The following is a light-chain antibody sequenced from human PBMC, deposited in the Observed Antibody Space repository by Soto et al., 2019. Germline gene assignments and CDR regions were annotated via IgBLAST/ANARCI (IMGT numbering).Light chain of an antibody. Sequence: DIVLTQSPDTLSVSPGERATLSCRASQSVGSSLAWYQQKPGQAPRLLIYGASTGATGIPARFSGSGSGTEFTLTISSLQPDDFATYYCQHYNSYSEAFGQGTKVDI. CDR2: GAS. CDR1: QSVGSS. V-gene: IGKV3-15*01. CDR3: QHYNSYSEA. J-gene: IGKJ1*01.